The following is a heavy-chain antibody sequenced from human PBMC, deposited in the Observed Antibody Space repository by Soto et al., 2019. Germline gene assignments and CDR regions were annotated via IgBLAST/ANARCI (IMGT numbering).Heavy chain of an antibody. J-gene: IGHJ6*02. CDR2: INPNNGDT. V-gene: IGHV1-2*02. Sequence: ASVKVSCKAAGYTFTGYYMHWVRQAPGQGLEWMGCINPNNGDTYYAQKFQGRVTMARDTSISTAYMELSRLRSDDTAVYHCARSSGSYSYYGMDVWGQGTTVTVSS. CDR3: ARSSGSYSYYGMDV. D-gene: IGHD3-10*01. CDR1: GYTFTGYY.